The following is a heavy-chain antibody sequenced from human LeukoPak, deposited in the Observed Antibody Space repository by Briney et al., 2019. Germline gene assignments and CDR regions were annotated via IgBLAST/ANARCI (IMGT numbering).Heavy chain of an antibody. CDR1: GFTFSSYS. D-gene: IGHD5-12*01. CDR2: ISSSSSYI. CDR3: ARGSGYDPTQDYFDY. J-gene: IGHJ4*02. Sequence: SGGSLRLSCAASGFTFSSYSMNWVRQAPGKGLEWVSSISSSSSYIYYADSVKGRFTISRDNAKNSLYLQMDSLRAEDTAVYYCARGSGYDPTQDYFDYWGQGTLVTVSS. V-gene: IGHV3-21*01.